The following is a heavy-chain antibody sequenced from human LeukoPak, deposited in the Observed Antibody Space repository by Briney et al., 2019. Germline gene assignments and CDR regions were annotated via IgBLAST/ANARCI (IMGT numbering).Heavy chain of an antibody. V-gene: IGHV4-59*01. CDR2: IYYSGST. J-gene: IGHJ5*02. Sequence: SETLSLTCTVSGGSISNYFWSWLRQPPGKGLEWIGYIYYSGSTNYNPSVKSRITMSVDISKNHFSLKLSSVTAADTAVYYCAKAVFSYDSSAFFFNPWGQGTLVTVSS. CDR1: GGSISNYF. CDR3: AKAVFSYDSSAFFFNP. D-gene: IGHD3-22*01.